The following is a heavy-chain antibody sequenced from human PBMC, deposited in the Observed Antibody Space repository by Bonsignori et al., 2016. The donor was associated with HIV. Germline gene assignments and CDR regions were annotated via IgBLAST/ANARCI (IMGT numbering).Heavy chain of an antibody. CDR3: ARGGASYAYDF. Sequence: EVQLVESGGGLIQPGGSLRLSCAASGFTVSDNYIVWVRQSPGRGLEWVSVIFSSGSTFYADSVKGRVTVSRDYSKNTVDLQMHSLRAEDTALYYCARGGASYAYDFGGQGTLVTVSS. V-gene: IGHV3-53*01. CDR2: IFSSGST. J-gene: IGHJ4*02. CDR1: GFTVSDNY. D-gene: IGHD3-16*01.